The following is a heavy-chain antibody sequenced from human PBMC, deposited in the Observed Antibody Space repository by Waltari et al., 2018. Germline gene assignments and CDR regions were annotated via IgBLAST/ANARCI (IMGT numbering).Heavy chain of an antibody. CDR2: IKQDGSEK. D-gene: IGHD1-7*01. CDR1: GFTFTAYW. CDR3: ARGNSWVDY. J-gene: IGHJ4*02. Sequence: EAQLVESGGGLVQPGGSLRLSCAASGFTFTAYWISWVRQAPGRGLEWVANIKQDGSEKYYLDSVKGRFTISRDNAKNSVYLQMNSLRAEDTAVYYCARGNSWVDYWGQGTLVTVSS. V-gene: IGHV3-7*04.